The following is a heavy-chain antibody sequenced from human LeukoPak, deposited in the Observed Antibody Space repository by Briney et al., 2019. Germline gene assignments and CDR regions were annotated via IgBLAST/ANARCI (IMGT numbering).Heavy chain of an antibody. Sequence: GGSLRLSCGASGFTFSTHGMIWVRQAPGKGLEWVSYISPRSATIYYADSVKGRFTISRDDARNSLFLQMHSLRAGDTAVYYCARVRGSTVTTWYFDLWGRGTLVTVSS. D-gene: IGHD4-17*01. CDR1: GFTFSTHG. J-gene: IGHJ2*01. CDR2: ISPRSATI. V-gene: IGHV3-48*01. CDR3: ARVRGSTVTTWYFDL.